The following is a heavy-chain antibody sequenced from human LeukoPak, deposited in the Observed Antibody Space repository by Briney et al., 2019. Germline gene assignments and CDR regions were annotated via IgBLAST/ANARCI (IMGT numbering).Heavy chain of an antibody. CDR3: AKDKYYGSGSFQFDY. V-gene: IGHV3-48*03. D-gene: IGHD3-10*01. CDR2: ISSSGSTI. CDR1: GFTFSSYE. Sequence: GGSLRLSCAASGFTFSSYEMNWVRQAPGKGLEWVSYISSSGSTIYYADSVKGRFTISRDNSKNTLYLQMNSLRAEDTAVYYCAKDKYYGSGSFQFDYWGQGTLVTVSS. J-gene: IGHJ4*02.